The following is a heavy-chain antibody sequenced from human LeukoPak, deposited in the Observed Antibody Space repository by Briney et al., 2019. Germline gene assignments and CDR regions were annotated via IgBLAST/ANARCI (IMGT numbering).Heavy chain of an antibody. J-gene: IGHJ4*02. CDR3: ARDGGYSGYDFGY. D-gene: IGHD5-12*01. V-gene: IGHV1-2*04. Sequence: ASVKVSCKASGYTFTGYYMHWVRQAPGQGLEWMGWINPNSGGTNYAQKFQGWVTMTRDTSISTAYMELSRLKSDDTAVYYCARDGGYSGYDFGYWGQGTLVTVSS. CDR1: GYTFTGYY. CDR2: INPNSGGT.